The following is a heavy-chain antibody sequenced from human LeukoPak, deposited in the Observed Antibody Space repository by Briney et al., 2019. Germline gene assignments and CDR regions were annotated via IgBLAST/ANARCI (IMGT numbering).Heavy chain of an antibody. V-gene: IGHV4-38-2*02. J-gene: IGHJ4*02. Sequence: AQPLSLTCTVSGFSISRNYDWGWIRQPPGKGLEWIGTMYHSGNTYYNPYLKSRVTISVDTSKNQFSLKLGSVTAADTAVYYCARGRYLTGDFDFWGQGTLVTVSS. CDR2: MYHSGNT. D-gene: IGHD7-27*01. CDR1: GFSISRNYD. CDR3: ARGRYLTGDFDF.